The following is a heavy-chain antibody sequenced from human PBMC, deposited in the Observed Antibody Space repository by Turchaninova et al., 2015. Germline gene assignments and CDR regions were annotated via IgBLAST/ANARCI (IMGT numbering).Heavy chain of an antibody. J-gene: IGHJ4*02. D-gene: IGHD5-24*01. CDR3: ARRGPTFRDGDDY. V-gene: IGHV5-51*01. CDR2: IYPGDADT. Sequence: EVPLVQSGAEVKKPGESPRISCKGSINSFTSYWISWVRQMPGKGLEWMGIIYPGDADTRYSPSFQGQVTISADKSSSTAYLQWSSLKASDTAMYYCARRGPTFRDGDDYWGQGTLVTVSS. CDR1: INSFTSYW.